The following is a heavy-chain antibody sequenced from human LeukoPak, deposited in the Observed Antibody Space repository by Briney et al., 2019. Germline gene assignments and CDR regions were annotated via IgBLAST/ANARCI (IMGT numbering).Heavy chain of an antibody. D-gene: IGHD3-3*01. V-gene: IGHV4-38-2*01. CDR1: GYSISSGYY. Sequence: SETLSLTCAVSGYSISSGYYWGWIRQPPGKGLEWIGSIYHSGSTYYNPSLKSRVTISVDTSKNQFSLKLSSVNAADTAVYYCARASGNDYDFWSGKFDYYYMDVWGRGTTVTVSS. CDR2: IYHSGST. CDR3: ARASGNDYDFWSGKFDYYYMDV. J-gene: IGHJ6*03.